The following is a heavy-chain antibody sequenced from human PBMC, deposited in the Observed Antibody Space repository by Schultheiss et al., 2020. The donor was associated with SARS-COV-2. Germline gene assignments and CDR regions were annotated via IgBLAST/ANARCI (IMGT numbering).Heavy chain of an antibody. J-gene: IGHJ3*02. D-gene: IGHD3-22*01. CDR3: ARTARDSSGSWPSAFDI. CDR1: GGSISSYY. Sequence: LSLTCTVSGGSISSYYWSWIRQPPGKGLEWIGYIYYSGSTNYNPSLKSRVTISVDTSKNQFSLKLSSVTAADTAVYYCARTARDSSGSWPSAFDIWGQGTMVTVSS. CDR2: IYYSGST. V-gene: IGHV4-59*08.